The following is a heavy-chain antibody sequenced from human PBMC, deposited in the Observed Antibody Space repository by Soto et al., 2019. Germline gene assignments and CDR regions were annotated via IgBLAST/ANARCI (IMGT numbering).Heavy chain of an antibody. CDR2: ISAYNGNT. D-gene: IGHD3-3*01. J-gene: IGHJ3*02. CDR1: VETFTIYG. Sequence: ALVNVYCKTSVETFTIYGGSWRRQTKGQGLEWMGWISAYNGNTNYAQKLQGRVTMTTDTSTSTAYMELRSLRSDDTAAYYCARESTIFGVVTAPHDAFDIWGQGTMVTVSS. CDR3: ARESTIFGVVTAPHDAFDI. V-gene: IGHV1-18*01.